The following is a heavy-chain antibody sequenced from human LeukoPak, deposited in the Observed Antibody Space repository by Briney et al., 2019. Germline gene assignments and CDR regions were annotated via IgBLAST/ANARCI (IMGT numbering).Heavy chain of an antibody. D-gene: IGHD6-19*01. CDR1: GYTFTSHY. Sequence: GASVKVSCKASGYTFTSHYMHWVRQAPGQGLEWMGGFDPEDGEAIYAQKFQGRVTMTEDTSTDTAYMELSSLRSEDTAVYYCATGWHSSGWGFDYWGQGTLVTVSS. J-gene: IGHJ4*02. CDR2: FDPEDGEA. V-gene: IGHV1-24*01. CDR3: ATGWHSSGWGFDY.